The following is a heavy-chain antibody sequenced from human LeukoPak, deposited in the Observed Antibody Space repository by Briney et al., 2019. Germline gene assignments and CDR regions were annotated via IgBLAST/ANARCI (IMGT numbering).Heavy chain of an antibody. D-gene: IGHD5-12*01. V-gene: IGHV3-30-3*01. CDR1: GFAFSDYA. CDR3: ARDENTVATGPDY. CDR2: ISYDGSNK. Sequence: GGSLRLSCAASGFAFSDYAMHWVRQAPGKGLEWVAVISYDGSNKYYADSVKGRFTISRENPKNTLYLQMNSLRREDTAVYYCARDENTVATGPDYWGQGTLVTVSS. J-gene: IGHJ4*02.